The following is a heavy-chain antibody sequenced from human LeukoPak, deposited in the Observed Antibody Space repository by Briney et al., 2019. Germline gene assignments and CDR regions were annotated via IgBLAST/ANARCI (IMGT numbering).Heavy chain of an antibody. Sequence: SVKVSCKASGCTFSSYAISWVRQAPGQGLEWMGGIIPIFGTANYAQKFQGRVTITADESTSTAYMELSSLRSEDTAVYYCAKSHSSGWYYYFDYWGQGTLVTVSS. CDR1: GCTFSSYA. D-gene: IGHD6-19*01. CDR3: AKSHSSGWYYYFDY. CDR2: IIPIFGTA. J-gene: IGHJ4*02. V-gene: IGHV1-69*13.